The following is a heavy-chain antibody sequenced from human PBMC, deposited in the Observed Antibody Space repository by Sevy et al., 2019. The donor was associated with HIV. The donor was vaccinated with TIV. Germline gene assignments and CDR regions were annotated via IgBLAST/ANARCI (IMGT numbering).Heavy chain of an antibody. V-gene: IGHV1-58*01. Sequence: ASVKVSCKASGFTFSSSAVQWVRQARGQRLEWIGWIVIGSGVTDYPPKFQERVTITRDMSTTTVYMDLSSLRSEDTAVYYCSAEDMTTFGGLFRVFDFWGQGTMVTVSS. CDR3: SAEDMTTFGGLFRVFDF. CDR1: GFTFSSSA. J-gene: IGHJ3*01. D-gene: IGHD3-16*01. CDR2: IVIGSGVT.